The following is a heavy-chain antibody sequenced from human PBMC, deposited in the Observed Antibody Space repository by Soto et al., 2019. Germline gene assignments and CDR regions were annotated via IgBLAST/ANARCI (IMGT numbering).Heavy chain of an antibody. CDR2: IYYSGST. Sequence: SETLSLTCTVSGGSISSYYWSWIRQPPGKGLEWIGYIYYSGSTNYNPSLKSRVTISVDTSKNQFSLKLSSVTAADTAVYYCARDRGGYLPYYYYGMGVWGQGTTVTVSS. CDR1: GGSISSYY. J-gene: IGHJ6*02. D-gene: IGHD3-10*01. CDR3: ARDRGGYLPYYYYGMGV. V-gene: IGHV4-59*01.